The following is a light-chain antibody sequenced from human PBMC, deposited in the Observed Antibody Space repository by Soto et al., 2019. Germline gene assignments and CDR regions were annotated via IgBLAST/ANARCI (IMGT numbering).Light chain of an antibody. V-gene: IGLV2-14*03. CDR3: CSYTTISTYV. CDR1: SSDVGGYNY. CDR2: DVN. Sequence: QSALTQPASVSGSPGQSIAISCTGTSSDVGGYNYVSWYQQHPGKAPKLMIYDVNNRPSGVSNRFSGSKSGNTASLTISGLQAEDEADYYCCSYTTISTYVFGTGTEVTVL. J-gene: IGLJ1*01.